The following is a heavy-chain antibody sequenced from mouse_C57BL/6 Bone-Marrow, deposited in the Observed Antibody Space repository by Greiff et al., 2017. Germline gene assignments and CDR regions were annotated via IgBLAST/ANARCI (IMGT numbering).Heavy chain of an antibody. CDR3: TEEGLWSCYFDD. Sequence: EVQLQPSGAELVWPGASVKLSCPASGFNIKDDYMHWVKQRPEQGLEWIGWIDPETGDTDFASKFQGKATIAADTSSNTAYLQLSSLTSEDTADYYCTEEGLWSCYFDDGGQGTTLTVSS. D-gene: IGHD1-1*02. V-gene: IGHV14-4*01. CDR2: IDPETGDT. CDR1: GFNIKDDY. J-gene: IGHJ2*01.